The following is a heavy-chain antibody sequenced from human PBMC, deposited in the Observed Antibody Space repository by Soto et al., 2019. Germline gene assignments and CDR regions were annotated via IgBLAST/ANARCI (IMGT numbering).Heavy chain of an antibody. CDR1: GFTFTKYA. V-gene: IGHV3-23*01. CDR3: AKDTYSSSWYF. J-gene: IGHJ4*02. Sequence: PVGSLRLSCAASGFTFTKYAMTWVRQAPGKGLEWVSSISKSGGDTYYADSVKGRFTISRDNSKNTLYLQMNGLRAEDTALYFCAKDTYSSSWYFWGQGTLVTVSS. D-gene: IGHD2-2*01. CDR2: ISKSGGDT.